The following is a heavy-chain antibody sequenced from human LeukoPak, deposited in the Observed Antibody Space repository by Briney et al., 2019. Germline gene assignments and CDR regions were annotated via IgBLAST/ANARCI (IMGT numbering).Heavy chain of an antibody. V-gene: IGHV3-49*03. Sequence: GGALRLSCLASGFTFGDYAMSWFRQAPGEGLGWVGFIRSKAFGGTTEYVASVKGRFTISRDDSKSIAYLQMNSLKTEDTAVYYCTREGTQLWELLDYWGQGTLVTVSS. CDR3: TREGTQLWELLDY. CDR1: GFTFGDYA. CDR2: IRSKAFGGTT. D-gene: IGHD1-26*01. J-gene: IGHJ4*02.